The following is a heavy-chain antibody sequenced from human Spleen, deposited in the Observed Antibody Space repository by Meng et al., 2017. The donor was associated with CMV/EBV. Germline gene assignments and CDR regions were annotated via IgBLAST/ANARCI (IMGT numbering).Heavy chain of an antibody. Sequence: QVCLQEAGPGLVKPSASLSLACTVSGGSISSYYWSWIRQPAEKGLEWIGRIYTSGSTNYNPSLKSRVTMSVDTSKNQFSLKLSSVTAADTAVYYCAREGRYSSSPTDYWGQGTLVTVSS. CDR2: IYTSGST. CDR1: GGSISSYY. J-gene: IGHJ4*02. V-gene: IGHV4-4*07. CDR3: AREGRYSSSPTDY. D-gene: IGHD6-6*01.